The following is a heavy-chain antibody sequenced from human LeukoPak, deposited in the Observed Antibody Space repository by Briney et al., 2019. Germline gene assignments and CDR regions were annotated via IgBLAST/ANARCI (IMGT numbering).Heavy chain of an antibody. V-gene: IGHV1-69*05. D-gene: IGHD2-8*01. J-gene: IGHJ5*02. CDR2: IIPIFGTA. CDR1: GGTFSSYA. CDR3: ARAPTYANWFDP. Sequence: ASVKVSCKASGGTFSSYAISWVRQAPGQGLEWMGRIIPIFGTANYAQKFQGRVTITTDESTSTAYMALSSLRSEDTAVYYCARAPTYANWFDPWGQGTLVTVSS.